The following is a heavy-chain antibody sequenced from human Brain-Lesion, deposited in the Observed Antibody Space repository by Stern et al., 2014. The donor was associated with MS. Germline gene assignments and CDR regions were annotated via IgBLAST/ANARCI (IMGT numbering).Heavy chain of an antibody. CDR1: GYTLTELS. D-gene: IGHD1-26*01. CDR2: FDPEDGET. CDR3: ATLSPGAGGNYYRHFDY. V-gene: IGHV1-24*01. J-gene: IGHJ4*02. Sequence: QVQLVQSEAEVKKPGASVKVSCKVSGYTLTELSMHWVRQAPRKGLEWMGGFDPEDGETIYAQKFQGRVTMTEDTSTDTAYMELGSLRSEDTAVYYCATLSPGAGGNYYRHFDYWGQGTLVTVSS.